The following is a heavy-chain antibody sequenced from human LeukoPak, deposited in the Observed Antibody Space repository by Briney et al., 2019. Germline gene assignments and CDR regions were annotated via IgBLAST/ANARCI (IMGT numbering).Heavy chain of an antibody. Sequence: SSETLSLTCTVSGCSISSYYWSWIRQPPGKGLEWIGYIYYSGSTNYNPSLKSRVTISVATSKNQFSLKLSSVTAPATAVYYCARGGYAFWSGYPHFDYWGQGTLVPVSS. V-gene: IGHV4-59*01. D-gene: IGHD3-3*01. CDR2: IYYSGST. J-gene: IGHJ4*02. CDR3: ARGGYAFWSGYPHFDY. CDR1: GCSISSYY.